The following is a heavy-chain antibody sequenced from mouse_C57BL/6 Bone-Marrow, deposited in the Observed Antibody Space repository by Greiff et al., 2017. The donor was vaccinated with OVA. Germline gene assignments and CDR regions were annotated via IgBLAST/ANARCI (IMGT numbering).Heavy chain of an antibody. CDR3: ARRFFDY. Sequence: EVHLVESGPVLVKPGASVKMSCKASGYTFTDYYMNWVKQSHGKSLEWIGVINPYNGGTSYNQKFKGKATLTVDKSSSTAYMELNSLTSEDSAVYYCARRFFDYWGQGTTLTVSS. V-gene: IGHV1-19*01. CDR1: GYTFTDYY. J-gene: IGHJ2*01. CDR2: INPYNGGT.